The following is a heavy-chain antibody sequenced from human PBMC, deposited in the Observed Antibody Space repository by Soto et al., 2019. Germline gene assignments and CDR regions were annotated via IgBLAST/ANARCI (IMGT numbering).Heavy chain of an antibody. CDR1: GFTFSSYW. Sequence: GGSLRLSCAASGFTFSSYWMSWVRQAPGKGLEWVANIKQDGSEKYYVDSVKGRFTISRDNTKNSLYLQMNSLRAEDTAVYYCASIVVVPAAQYYYYYMDVWGKGTTVTVSS. CDR2: IKQDGSEK. V-gene: IGHV3-7*01. CDR3: ASIVVVPAAQYYYYYMDV. D-gene: IGHD2-2*01. J-gene: IGHJ6*03.